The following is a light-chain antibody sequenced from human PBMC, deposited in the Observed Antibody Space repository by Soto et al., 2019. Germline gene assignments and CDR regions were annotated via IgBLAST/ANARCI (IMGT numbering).Light chain of an antibody. CDR3: SSYTSSTTLI. V-gene: IGLV2-14*01. J-gene: IGLJ2*01. CDR2: EVN. Sequence: QSVLTQPASVSGSPGQSITIYCTGTSSDIGTYNYVSWYQQHPGKAPKLIIYEVNNRPSGVSNRFSGSKSVNTASLTISGVQAEDEADYHCSSYTSSTTLIFGGGTKVTVL. CDR1: SSDIGTYNY.